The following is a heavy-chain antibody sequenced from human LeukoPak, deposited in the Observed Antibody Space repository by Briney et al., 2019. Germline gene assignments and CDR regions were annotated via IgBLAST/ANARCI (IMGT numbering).Heavy chain of an antibody. CDR1: GFTFNNYW. Sequence: GSLRLSCAASGFTFNNYWMTWVRQPPGKGLEWIGNIFYSGGTYYSPSLRSRVTISLDTSRNQFSLTLNSVTAADTAVYYCARGIVVVAQLGFYFYYMDVWGKGTTVTISS. J-gene: IGHJ6*03. V-gene: IGHV4-4*02. CDR3: ARGIVVVAQLGFYFYYMDV. CDR2: IFYSGGT. D-gene: IGHD2-15*01.